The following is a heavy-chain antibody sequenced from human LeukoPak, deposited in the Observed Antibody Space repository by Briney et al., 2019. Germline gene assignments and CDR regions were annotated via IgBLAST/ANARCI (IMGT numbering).Heavy chain of an antibody. CDR3: ARRVVVPAAPYYFDY. CDR1: GFSVSTSF. J-gene: IGHJ4*02. V-gene: IGHV3-66*04. CDR2: IYNDGTT. D-gene: IGHD2-2*01. Sequence: GGSLRLSCAASGFSVSTSFMSWVRQAPGKGLEWVSVIYNDGTTYYADSVKGRFTIYRDNAKNTLYLQMNSLRAEDTAVYYCARRVVVPAAPYYFDYWGQGTLVTVSS.